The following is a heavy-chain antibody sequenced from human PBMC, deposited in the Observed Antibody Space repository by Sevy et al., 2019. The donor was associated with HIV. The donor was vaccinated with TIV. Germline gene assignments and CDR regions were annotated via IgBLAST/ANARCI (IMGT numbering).Heavy chain of an antibody. V-gene: IGHV1-69*13. CDR1: GGTFTTSG. CDR2: IIPILGTT. CDR3: ARGGGNGWYYFDY. Sequence: ASVKVSCKASGGTFTTSGISWVRQVPGQGLEWMGGIIPILGTTNYAQRFQYRVTITADESTKTAYMELSSPRSEDTAVYYCARGGGNGWYYFDYWGQATSVTVSS. D-gene: IGHD6-19*01. J-gene: IGHJ4*02.